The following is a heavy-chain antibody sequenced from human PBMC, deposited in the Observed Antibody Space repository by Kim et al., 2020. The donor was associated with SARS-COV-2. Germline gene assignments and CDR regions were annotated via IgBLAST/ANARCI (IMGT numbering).Heavy chain of an antibody. Sequence: ASVKVSCKASGYTFSTYGINWVRQAPGQGLEWMGWINTNTGNPTYAQGFTGRFVFSLDTSVSTAYLQISSLKAEDTAVYYCARPVAGEGGSWYPAFDRWGQGSLVTVSS. CDR3: ARPVAGEGGSWYPAFDR. D-gene: IGHD6-13*01. V-gene: IGHV7-4-1*02. CDR2: INTNTGNP. CDR1: GYTFSTYG. J-gene: IGHJ4*02.